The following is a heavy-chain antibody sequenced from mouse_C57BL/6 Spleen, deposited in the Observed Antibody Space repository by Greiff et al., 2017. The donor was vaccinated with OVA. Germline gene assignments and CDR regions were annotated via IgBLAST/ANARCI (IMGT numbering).Heavy chain of an antibody. CDR1: GYTFTSYG. CDR2: IYPRSGNT. J-gene: IGHJ3*01. Sequence: QVQLQQSGAELARPGASVKLSCKASGYTFTSYGISWVKQRTGQGLEWIGEIYPRSGNTYYNEKFKGKATLTADKSSSTAYMELRSLTSEDSAVYFCGGKEFAYWGQGTLVTVSA. V-gene: IGHV1-81*01. CDR3: GGKEFAY.